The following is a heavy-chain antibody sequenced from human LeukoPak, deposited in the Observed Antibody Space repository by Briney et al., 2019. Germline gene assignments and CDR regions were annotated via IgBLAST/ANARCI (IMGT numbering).Heavy chain of an antibody. J-gene: IGHJ3*01. CDR1: GGSISSSSYY. Sequence: SETLSLTCTVSGGSISSSSYYWGWIRQPPGKGLGWIGSMYHSGITYNNPSLKSRVTISLDTSKNQFSLNLSSVTAADTAVYYCARLSILTGFLGAFDFWGQGTMVTVSS. D-gene: IGHD3-9*01. CDR3: ARLSILTGFLGAFDF. V-gene: IGHV4-39*07. CDR2: MYHSGIT.